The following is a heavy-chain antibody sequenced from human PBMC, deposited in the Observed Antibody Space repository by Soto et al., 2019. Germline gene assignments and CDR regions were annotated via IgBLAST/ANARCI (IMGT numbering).Heavy chain of an antibody. J-gene: IGHJ4*02. CDR2: ISYDGSNK. CDR3: AKDLREMATIRPDY. CDR1: GFTFRSYC. Sequence: GGAPRLSRAAPGFTFRSYCLPRVPPAPGKGLEWVAVISYDGSNKYYADSVKGRFTISRENSKNMVYLQMNSLRAEDTAVYYCAKDLREMATIRPDYWGQGILVTVSS. V-gene: IGHV3-30*18. D-gene: IGHD5-12*01.